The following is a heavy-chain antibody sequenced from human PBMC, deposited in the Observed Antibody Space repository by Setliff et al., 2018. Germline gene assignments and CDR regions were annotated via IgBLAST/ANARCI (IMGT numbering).Heavy chain of an antibody. CDR3: ARLQFLEWLFYAFDI. Sequence: ASVKVSCKASGYTFTNYGISWVRQAPGQGLEWMGWISASNGNTNSAQKLQGRVTMTTDTSTSTADMELRSLRSDDTAVYYCARLQFLEWLFYAFDIWGQGTMVTVSS. V-gene: IGHV1-18*01. D-gene: IGHD3-3*01. J-gene: IGHJ3*02. CDR2: ISASNGNT. CDR1: GYTFTNYG.